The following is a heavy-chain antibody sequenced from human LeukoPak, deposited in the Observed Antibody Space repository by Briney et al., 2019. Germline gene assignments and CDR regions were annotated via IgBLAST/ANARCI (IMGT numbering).Heavy chain of an antibody. CDR2: IYHSGST. J-gene: IGHJ4*02. D-gene: IGHD5-12*01. CDR3: ARRMVATSFDY. V-gene: IGHV4-38-2*01. Sequence: SETLSLTCSVSGYSISSGYYWGWIRQPPGKGLEWIGSIYHSGSTNYNPSLKSRVTISVDTSKNQFSLKLGSVTAADTAVYYCARRMVATSFDYWGQGTLVTVSS. CDR1: GYSISSGYY.